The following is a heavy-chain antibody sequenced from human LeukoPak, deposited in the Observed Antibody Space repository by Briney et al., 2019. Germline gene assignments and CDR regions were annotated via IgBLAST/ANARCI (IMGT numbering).Heavy chain of an antibody. CDR1: GYTFTGYY. D-gene: IGHD2-2*01. CDR2: INTNTGNP. Sequence: ASVKVSCKASGYTFTGYYMHWVRQAPGQGLEWMGWINTNTGNPTYAQGLTGRFVFSLDTSVSTAYLQISSLKAEDTAVYYCARGGGLYRYCSSTSCFDTWGQGTLITVSS. CDR3: ARGGGLYRYCSSTSCFDT. J-gene: IGHJ5*02. V-gene: IGHV7-4-1*02.